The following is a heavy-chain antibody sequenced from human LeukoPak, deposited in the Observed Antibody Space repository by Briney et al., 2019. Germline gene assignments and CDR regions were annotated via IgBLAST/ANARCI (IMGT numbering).Heavy chain of an antibody. CDR2: INPNSGGT. D-gene: IGHD4-11*01. CDR3: ARDTTVTTSNWFDP. CDR1: GYTFTGYY. Sequence: ASVKVSCKASGYTFTGYYMHWVRQAPGQGLEWMGWINPNSGGTNYAQKFQGRVTMTRDTSISTAYMEPSRLRSDDTAVYYCARDTTVTTSNWFDPWGQGTLVTVSS. V-gene: IGHV1-2*02. J-gene: IGHJ5*02.